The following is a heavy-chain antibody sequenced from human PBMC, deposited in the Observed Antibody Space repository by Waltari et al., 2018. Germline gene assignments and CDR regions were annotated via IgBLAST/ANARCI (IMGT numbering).Heavy chain of an antibody. CDR1: GFTFSSYA. J-gene: IGHJ4*02. Sequence: EVQLLESGGGLVQPGGSPRLSCAASGFTFSSYAMSWVRQARGKGLGWVSAIRGSGGSTYVAASVKGRFTSSRDNSKNTLYLQMNSLRAEDTAVYYCKSAAELLGFDYWGQGTLVTVSS. CDR3: KSAAELLGFDY. D-gene: IGHD1-26*01. V-gene: IGHV3-23*01. CDR2: IRGSGGST.